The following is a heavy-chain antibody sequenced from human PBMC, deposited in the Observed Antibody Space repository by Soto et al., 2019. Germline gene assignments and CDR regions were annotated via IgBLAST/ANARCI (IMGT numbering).Heavy chain of an antibody. Sequence: QVQLVQSGAEVKKPGASVKVSCKASGYTFTSYGISWVRQAPGQGLEWMGWISAYNGNTNYAQKLQGRVTMTTDTATSTVYMELRSLRADDTVVCYCARDAGVSGELYYWGQGTLGSVSS. D-gene: IGHD1-26*01. CDR3: ARDAGVSGELYY. J-gene: IGHJ4*02. CDR2: ISAYNGNT. CDR1: GYTFTSYG. V-gene: IGHV1-18*01.